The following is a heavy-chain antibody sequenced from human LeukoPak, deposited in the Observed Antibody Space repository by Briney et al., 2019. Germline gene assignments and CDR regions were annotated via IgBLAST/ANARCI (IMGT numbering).Heavy chain of an antibody. J-gene: IGHJ6*03. V-gene: IGHV3-48*03. CDR2: IDRSGATI. D-gene: IGHD6-19*01. CDR3: ARGVGLAYYYYYMDV. Sequence: PGGSLRLSCEASGFTFSNYEMNWVRQAPGKGLEWVSYIDRSGATIHYVDSVKGRFTISRDNAKNSLYLHMNSLRAEDTAVYYCARGVGLAYYYYYMDVWGKGTTVTVSS. CDR1: GFTFSNYE.